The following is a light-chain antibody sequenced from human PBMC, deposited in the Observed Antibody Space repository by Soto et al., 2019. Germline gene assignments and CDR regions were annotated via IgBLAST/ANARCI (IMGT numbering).Light chain of an antibody. Sequence: QLVLTQSPSASASQGASVKLTCTLSSGHTTYAIAWYQQQPKKGPRYLIKLNSDGSHTKGDGIPDRFSGSSSGAERYLSISSLQSEDEADYYCQTWGTGIVFGGGTQLTVL. CDR1: SGHTTYA. V-gene: IGLV4-69*01. J-gene: IGLJ2*01. CDR2: LNSDGSH. CDR3: QTWGTGIV.